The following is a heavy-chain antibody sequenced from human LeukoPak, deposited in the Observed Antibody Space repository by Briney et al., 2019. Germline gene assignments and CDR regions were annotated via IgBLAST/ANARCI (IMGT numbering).Heavy chain of an antibody. D-gene: IGHD3-10*01. J-gene: IGHJ4*02. CDR1: GFTFDDYA. CDR3: AKERTAGGIDY. CDR2: ISWNSGSI. V-gene: IGHV3-9*01. Sequence: TGGSLRLSCAASGFTFDDYAMHWVRHAPGKGLEWVSGISWNSGSIGYADSVKGRFTISRDNAKNSLYLQMNSLRAEDTALYYCAKERTAGGIDYWGQGTLVTVSS.